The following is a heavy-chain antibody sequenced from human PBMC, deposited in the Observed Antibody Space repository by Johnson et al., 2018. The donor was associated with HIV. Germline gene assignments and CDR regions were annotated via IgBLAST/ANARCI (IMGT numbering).Heavy chain of an antibody. Sequence: QVQLVESGGGVVQPGRSLRLSCAASGFTFSSYAMHWVRQAPGKGLEWVAVISYDGSNKYYADSVKGRFTISRDNSKNTLYLQMNSLRAEDTAVYYCARVLTPRGAFDIWGQGTMVTVSS. J-gene: IGHJ3*02. CDR2: ISYDGSNK. V-gene: IGHV3-30-3*01. CDR1: GFTFSSYA. D-gene: IGHD3-9*01. CDR3: ARVLTPRGAFDI.